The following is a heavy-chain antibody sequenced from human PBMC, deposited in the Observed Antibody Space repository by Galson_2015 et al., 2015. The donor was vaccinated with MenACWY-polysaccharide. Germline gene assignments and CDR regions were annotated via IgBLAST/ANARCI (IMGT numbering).Heavy chain of an antibody. J-gene: IGHJ5*02. D-gene: IGHD6-13*01. V-gene: IGHV4-34*01. CDR2: INHSGST. CDR3: ARSHPINIAAAGNWFDP. CDR1: GGSFSGYY. Sequence: LSLTCAVYGGSFSGYYWSWIRQPPGKGLEWIGEINHSGSTNYNPSLKSRVTISVDTSKNQFSLKLSSVTAADTAVYYCARSHPINIAAAGNWFDPWGQGTLVTVSS.